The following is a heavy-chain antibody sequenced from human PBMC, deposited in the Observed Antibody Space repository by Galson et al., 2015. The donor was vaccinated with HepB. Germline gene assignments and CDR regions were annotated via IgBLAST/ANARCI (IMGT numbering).Heavy chain of an antibody. J-gene: IGHJ4*02. CDR1: GGSVSSGGYY. CDR2: TYNTESI. Sequence: TLSLTCTVSGGSVSSGGYYWSWIRQHPEKGLEWIGYTYNTESIYYNPSLKSRLTISVDTSKNQFSLTLRSVTAADTAIYYCARDSGSHYLNPLHYWGQGTLVTVSS. CDR3: ARDSGSHYLNPLHY. D-gene: IGHD1-26*01. V-gene: IGHV4-31*03.